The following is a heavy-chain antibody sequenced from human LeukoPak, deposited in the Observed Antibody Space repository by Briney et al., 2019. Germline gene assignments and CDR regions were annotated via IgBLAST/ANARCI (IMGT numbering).Heavy chain of an antibody. D-gene: IGHD3-9*01. CDR2: ISSRGGDT. CDR3: AQSGNFDWFDY. CDR1: GFSFSTYA. V-gene: IGHV3-23*01. Sequence: GGSLRLSCAASGFSFSTYAMSWVRQAPGKGLEWVSAISSRGGDTYCADSVKGRFTISRDNSNNTLYLQMNSLRAEDTAVYYCAQSGNFDWFDYWGQGTLVTVSS. J-gene: IGHJ4*02.